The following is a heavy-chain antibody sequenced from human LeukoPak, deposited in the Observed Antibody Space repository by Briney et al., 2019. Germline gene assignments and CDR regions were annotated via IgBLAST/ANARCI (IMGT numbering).Heavy chain of an antibody. D-gene: IGHD3-10*01. CDR3: ARSLTMVRGYDY. CDR2: TQYDGSIK. Sequence: GGSLRLSCAVSGFTFSSYDMHWVRQAPGKGLEWVTFTQYDGSIKYYADSVKGRFTISRDNSKNTLYLHMNSLRAEDTAVYYCARSLTMVRGYDYWGQGTLVTVSS. V-gene: IGHV3-30*02. J-gene: IGHJ4*02. CDR1: GFTFSSYD.